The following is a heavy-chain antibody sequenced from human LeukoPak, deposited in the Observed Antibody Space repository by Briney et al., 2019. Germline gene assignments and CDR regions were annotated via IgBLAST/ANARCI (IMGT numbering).Heavy chain of an antibody. CDR3: ARGGAHWDAFDI. V-gene: IGHV1-69*05. CDR1: GGTFSSYA. D-gene: IGHD1-1*01. J-gene: IGHJ3*02. Sequence: SGKVSCKASGGTFSSYAISWVRQAPGQGLEWMGGIIPIFGTANYAQKFQGRVTITTDESTSTAYMELSSLRSEDTAVYYCARGGAHWDAFDIWGQGTMVTVSS. CDR2: IIPIFGTA.